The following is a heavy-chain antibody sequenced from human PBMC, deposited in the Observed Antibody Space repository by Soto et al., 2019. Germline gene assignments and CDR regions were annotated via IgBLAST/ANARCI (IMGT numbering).Heavy chain of an antibody. J-gene: IGHJ6*02. V-gene: IGHV1-69*13. Sequence: ASVKVSCKASGGTFSSYAISWVRQAPGQGLEWMGGIIPIFGTANYAQKFQGRVTITADESTSTAYMELSSLRSEDTAVYYCATKKGGYPSYYYYGMDVWGQGTTVTVS. D-gene: IGHD3-16*02. CDR2: IIPIFGTA. CDR1: GGTFSSYA. CDR3: ATKKGGYPSYYYYGMDV.